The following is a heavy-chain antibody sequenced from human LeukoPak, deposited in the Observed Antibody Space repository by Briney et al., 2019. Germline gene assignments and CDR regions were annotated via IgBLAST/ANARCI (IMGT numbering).Heavy chain of an antibody. CDR1: GFTFSSYA. CDR3: ARDRGGSYSAIDY. Sequence: HSGGSLRLSCAASGFTFSSYAVNWVRQAPGKGLEWVSFISSSSITIYYADSVKGRFTISRDNAEKSLYLQMNSLRAEDTAVYYCARDRGGSYSAIDYWGQGTLVTVSS. J-gene: IGHJ4*02. CDR2: ISSSSITI. V-gene: IGHV3-48*04. D-gene: IGHD2-15*01.